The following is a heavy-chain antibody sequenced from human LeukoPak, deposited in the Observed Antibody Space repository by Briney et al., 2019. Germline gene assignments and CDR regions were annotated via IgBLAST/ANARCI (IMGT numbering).Heavy chain of an antibody. CDR3: APFIVGARHAFDI. CDR2: INHSGST. Sequence: PSETLSLTCAVYGGSFSGYYWSWIRQPPGKGLEWIGEINHSGSTNYNPSLKSRVTISVDTSKNHFSLKLSSVTAADTAVYYCAPFIVGARHAFDIWGQGTMVTVSS. CDR1: GGSFSGYY. J-gene: IGHJ3*02. V-gene: IGHV4-34*01. D-gene: IGHD1-26*01.